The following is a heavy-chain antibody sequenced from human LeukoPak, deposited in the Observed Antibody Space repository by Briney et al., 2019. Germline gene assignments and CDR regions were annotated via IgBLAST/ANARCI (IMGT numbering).Heavy chain of an antibody. CDR2: IKQDGSQK. CDR3: VNHWKQLWSPFDY. D-gene: IGHD5-18*01. V-gene: IGHV3-7*01. J-gene: IGHJ4*02. Sequence: GGSLRLSCAASGFTFSRYWMSWVRQAPGKGLEWVANIKQDGSQKFCVDSVKGRFTISRDNAKNSLYLQMNSLRAEDTAVYYCVNHWKQLWSPFDYWGQGTLVTVSS. CDR1: GFTFSRYW.